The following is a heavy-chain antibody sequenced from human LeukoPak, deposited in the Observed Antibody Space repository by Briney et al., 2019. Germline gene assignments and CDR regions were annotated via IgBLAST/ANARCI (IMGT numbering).Heavy chain of an antibody. Sequence: SETLSLTCTVSGGSISTYYWSWARQSPGKGLEWIGCVQYSGNTKYNPLFKSRVTISVDTSKNQFSLRLSSVTTADTAMYFCARGINVGATSYWGQGTLVTVSA. V-gene: IGHV4-59*01. CDR1: GGSISTYY. J-gene: IGHJ4*02. CDR2: VQYSGNT. CDR3: ARGINVGATSY. D-gene: IGHD1-26*01.